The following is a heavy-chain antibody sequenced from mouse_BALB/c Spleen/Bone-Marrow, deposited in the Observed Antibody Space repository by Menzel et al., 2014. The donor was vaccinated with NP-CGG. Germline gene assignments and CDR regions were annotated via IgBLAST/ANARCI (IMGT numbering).Heavy chain of an antibody. CDR1: GYTFTSYD. CDR3: ARWNYGSRRVFDY. J-gene: IGHJ2*01. CDR2: IYPGDGST. Sequence: VHLVESGPELVKPGALVKISCRASGYTFTSYDINWVKQRPGQGLEWIGWIYPGDGSTNYNEKFKGKATLTADNSSSTAYMQLSSLTSENSAVYFCARWNYGSRRVFDYWGQGTTLTVSS. V-gene: IGHV1S56*01. D-gene: IGHD1-1*01.